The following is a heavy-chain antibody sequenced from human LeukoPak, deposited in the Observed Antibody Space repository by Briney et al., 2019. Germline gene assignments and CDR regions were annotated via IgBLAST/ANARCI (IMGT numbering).Heavy chain of an antibody. V-gene: IGHV3-23*01. D-gene: IGHD5-18*01. CDR2: ISDRGGST. CDR1: GFTFSNYA. Sequence: GGSLRLSCAASGFTFSNYAMTWVRQVPGKGLEWVSTISDRGGSTYYADSAKGRFSISRDNSRNTLYLQMDSLSAEDTAVYYCAKDLIQLWLFPDDWGQGTLVTVSS. J-gene: IGHJ4*02. CDR3: AKDLIQLWLFPDD.